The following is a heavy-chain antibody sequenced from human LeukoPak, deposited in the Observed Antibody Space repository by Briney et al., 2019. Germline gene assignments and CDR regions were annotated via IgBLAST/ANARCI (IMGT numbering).Heavy chain of an antibody. J-gene: IGHJ4*02. V-gene: IGHV3-21*01. CDR1: GFTFSSYS. CDR2: ISSSSSYI. Sequence: GGSLRLSCAASGFTFSSYSMNWVRQAPGKGLEWVSSISSSSSYIYYANSVKGRFTISRDNAKNSLYLQMNSLRAEDTAVYYCARDKTFGGVTTRGGVDYWGQGTLVTVSS. CDR3: ARDKTFGGVTTRGGVDY. D-gene: IGHD3-16*01.